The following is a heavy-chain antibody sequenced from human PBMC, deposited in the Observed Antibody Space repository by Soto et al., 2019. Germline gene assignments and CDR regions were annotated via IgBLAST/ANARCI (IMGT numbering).Heavy chain of an antibody. V-gene: IGHV3-66*01. CDR1: GFNVSSNY. D-gene: IGHD2-21*01. CDR3: VRDMQLWRLDS. CDR2: LYSVGSE. J-gene: IGHJ4*02. Sequence: GGSLRLSCAASGFNVSSNYMSWVRQAPGKRLEWVSILYSVGSEYYADSVKGRFTISRDNSKNTLYLHMNSLRAEDTAVYYCVRDMQLWRLDSWGQGTLVTVSS.